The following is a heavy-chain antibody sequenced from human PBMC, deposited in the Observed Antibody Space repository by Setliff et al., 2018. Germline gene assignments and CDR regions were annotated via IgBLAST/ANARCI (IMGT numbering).Heavy chain of an antibody. CDR1: DGAFSTYY. CDR3: AREGPESDSSGYMDV. CDR2: MHQSGRI. J-gene: IGHJ6*03. V-gene: IGHV4-34*01. D-gene: IGHD3-22*01. Sequence: SETLSLTCDVYDGAFSTYYWTWIRQPPGKGLEWIGDMHQSGRINFNPSLKSRVTMSADPSRNQFSLKVTSVTAADTAVYYCAREGPESDSSGYMDVWGQGTTVTVSS.